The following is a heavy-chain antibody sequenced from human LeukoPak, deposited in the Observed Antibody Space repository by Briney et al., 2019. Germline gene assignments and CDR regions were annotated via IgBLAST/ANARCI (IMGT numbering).Heavy chain of an antibody. CDR3: VRGRKDLDF. CDR2: IRSRTYGGAT. CDR1: GFIFCDYA. V-gene: IGHV3-49*03. J-gene: IGHJ4*02. Sequence: TGGSLRLSCACCGFIFCDYAMRWFRQAPGRGREGVGFIRSRTYGGATQYAASVKGRFIISRDDSKSVASLQMNSLKTEDTAVYYCVRGRKDLDFWGQGTRVTVSS.